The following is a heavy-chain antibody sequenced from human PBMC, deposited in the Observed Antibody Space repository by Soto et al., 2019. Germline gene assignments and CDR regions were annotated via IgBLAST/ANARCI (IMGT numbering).Heavy chain of an antibody. J-gene: IGHJ6*02. CDR1: GYTFTSYG. CDR3: ARLGPASSWGSNGMDV. CDR2: ISDDSGET. V-gene: IGHV1-18*04. D-gene: IGHD6-13*01. Sequence: GASVKVSCKTSGYTFTSYGITWVRQAPGQGLEWMGWISDDSGETDYAQNFHGRLTLTTDASTTTAYMELRGLRSDDTAVYYCARLGPASSWGSNGMDVWGQGTTVTVSS.